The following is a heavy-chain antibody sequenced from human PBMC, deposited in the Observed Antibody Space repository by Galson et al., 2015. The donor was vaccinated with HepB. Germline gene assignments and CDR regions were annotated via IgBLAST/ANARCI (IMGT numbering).Heavy chain of an antibody. Sequence: SLRLSCAASGFTFSNAWMSWVRQAPGKGLEWVGRIKSKTDGGTTDYAAPVKGRFTISRDDSKNTLYLQMNSLKTEDTAVYYCTTVQGGDWNDASYYYGMDVWGQGTTVTVAS. V-gene: IGHV3-15*01. D-gene: IGHD1-1*01. J-gene: IGHJ6*02. CDR3: TTVQGGDWNDASYYYGMDV. CDR1: GFTFSNAW. CDR2: IKSKTDGGTT.